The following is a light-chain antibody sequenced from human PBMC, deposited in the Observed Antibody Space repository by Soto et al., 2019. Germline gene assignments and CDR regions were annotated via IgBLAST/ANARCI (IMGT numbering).Light chain of an antibody. CDR1: QSISNGC. CDR3: QQYGSSPFT. CDR2: GTS. J-gene: IGKJ3*01. Sequence: ESVLRQSPGTLSLSPGKRATLSCRASQSISNGCLAWYQQKPDQAPRLLIFGTSTRATGIPDRFSGSGSGTDFTLTINRLVPEDFAVYYCQQYGSSPFTFGPGTKVD. V-gene: IGKV3-20*01.